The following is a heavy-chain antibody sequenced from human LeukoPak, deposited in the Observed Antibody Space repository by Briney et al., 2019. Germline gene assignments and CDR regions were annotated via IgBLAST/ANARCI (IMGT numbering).Heavy chain of an antibody. J-gene: IGHJ4*02. D-gene: IGHD6-13*01. Sequence: SGGSLRLSCAASGFTFNDDWMSWVRQAPGKGLEWVGRIKSKTDGGTTDYAAPVKGRFTISRDDSKNTLYLQMNSLKTEDTAVYYCTTAPPGIASSATRFDYWGQGTLVTVSS. CDR3: TTAPPGIASSATRFDY. CDR1: GFTFNDDW. V-gene: IGHV3-15*01. CDR2: IKSKTDGGTT.